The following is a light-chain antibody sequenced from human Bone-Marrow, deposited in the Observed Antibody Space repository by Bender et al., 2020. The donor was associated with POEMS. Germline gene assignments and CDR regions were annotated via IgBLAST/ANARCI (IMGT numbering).Light chain of an antibody. CDR3: SAWDDSLSGWV. Sequence: QSVLTQPPSVSGAPGQRVTISCTGSSSNIGAGYDVHWFQQLPRTAPKLLIFASNNRPGVSDRFSASKSGTSASLAISEVQSEDEALYYCSAWDDSLSGWVFGGGTKLTVL. CDR1: SSNIGAGYD. V-gene: IGLV1-40*01. CDR2: ASN. J-gene: IGLJ3*02.